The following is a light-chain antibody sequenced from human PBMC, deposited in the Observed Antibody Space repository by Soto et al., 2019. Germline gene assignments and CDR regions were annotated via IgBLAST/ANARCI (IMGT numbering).Light chain of an antibody. Sequence: EVVLTQSPVTLSLSPGERATLSCRASQSIISSYLAWYQQKPGQAPRLLIFGASSRATGIPDRFSGSGAGTDFTLTISSLEPEDFAVYYCQHYGSSPPPFTSGQGTKLEVK. V-gene: IGKV3-20*01. CDR1: QSIISSY. CDR3: QHYGSSPPPFT. CDR2: GAS. J-gene: IGKJ2*01.